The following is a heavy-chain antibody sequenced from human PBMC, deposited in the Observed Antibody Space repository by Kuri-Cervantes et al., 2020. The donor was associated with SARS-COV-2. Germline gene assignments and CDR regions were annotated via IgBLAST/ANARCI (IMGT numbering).Heavy chain of an antibody. CDR2: IKQDGSEK. J-gene: IGHJ5*02. Sequence: GESLKISCAASGFTFSSYWMSWVRQAPGKGLEWVANIKQDGSEKYYVDSVKGRFTVSRDNAKNSLYLQMNSLRAEDTAVYYCARDRAYSSSEYNWFDPGGQGTLVTVSS. CDR1: GFTFSSYW. CDR3: ARDRAYSSSEYNWFDP. D-gene: IGHD6-6*01. V-gene: IGHV3-7*01.